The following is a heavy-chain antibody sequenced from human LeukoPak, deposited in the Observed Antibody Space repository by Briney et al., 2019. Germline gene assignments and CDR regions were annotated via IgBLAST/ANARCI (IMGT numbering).Heavy chain of an antibody. CDR3: ARDAGNSGYGCDL. V-gene: IGHV3-48*01. Sequence: GRSLRLSCAASGFILSQYSMNWVRQTPGKGLEWVSHIRSSSETFYADSVKGRFTISRDNARNSLYLQMNNLRGEDTAIYYCARDAGNSGYGCDLWGQGTLVTVSS. CDR1: GFILSQYS. D-gene: IGHD5-12*01. J-gene: IGHJ5*02. CDR2: IRSSSET.